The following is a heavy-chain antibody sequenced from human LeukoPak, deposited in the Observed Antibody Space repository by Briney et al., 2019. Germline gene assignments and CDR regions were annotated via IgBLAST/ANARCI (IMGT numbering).Heavy chain of an antibody. J-gene: IGHJ3*02. CDR3: AKQDYGDYPPGAFDI. V-gene: IGHV4-34*01. Sequence: PSETLSLTCAVYGGSFSGYYWTWIRQPPGKGLEWIGEINHSGSTNYNPSLKSRVTISVDTSKNQFSLKLSSVTAADTAVYYCAKQDYGDYPPGAFDIWGQGTMVTVSS. CDR1: GGSFSGYY. D-gene: IGHD4-17*01. CDR2: INHSGST.